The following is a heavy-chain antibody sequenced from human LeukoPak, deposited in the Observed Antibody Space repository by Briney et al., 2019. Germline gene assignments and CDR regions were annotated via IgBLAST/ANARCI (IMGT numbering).Heavy chain of an antibody. D-gene: IGHD5-18*01. J-gene: IGHJ4*02. CDR1: GYSINNGYY. CDR3: ARHYAGYNYALDY. V-gene: IGHV4-38-2*01. CDR2: IYHSGST. Sequence: SETLSLTCAVSGYSINNGYYWGWIRQPPGKGLEWLGNIYHSGSTYYNPSLKSRVTISVDTSKNHFSLKLSSVTAADTAVYYCARHYAGYNYALDYWGQGTLVTVSS.